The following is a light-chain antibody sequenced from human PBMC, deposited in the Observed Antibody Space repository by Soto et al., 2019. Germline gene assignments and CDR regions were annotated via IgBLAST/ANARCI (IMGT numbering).Light chain of an antibody. J-gene: IGKJ3*01. Sequence: DIQMTQSPSTLSGSVGDRVTITCRASQTISSWLAWYQQKPGKAPKLLIYDASNLETGVPSRFSGRGYGTDFTFTISSLQPEDFATYFCQQYDTLKVTFGPGTKVEIK. V-gene: IGKV1-5*01. CDR2: DAS. CDR1: QTISSW. CDR3: QQYDTLKVT.